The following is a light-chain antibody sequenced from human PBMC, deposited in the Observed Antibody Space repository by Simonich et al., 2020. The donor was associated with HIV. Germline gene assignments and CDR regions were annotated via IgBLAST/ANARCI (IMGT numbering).Light chain of an antibody. CDR2: DAS. J-gene: IGKJ2*01. CDR3: QQRSYWMYT. CDR1: QSVSSY. V-gene: IGKV3-11*01. Sequence: EIVMTQSPVTLSVSPGERAALSCRASQSVSSYLAWYQQKPGKAPSLLIYDASNRATGIPARFSGSGSGTDFTLTISSLEPEDFAVYYCQQRSYWMYTFGQGTKLEIK.